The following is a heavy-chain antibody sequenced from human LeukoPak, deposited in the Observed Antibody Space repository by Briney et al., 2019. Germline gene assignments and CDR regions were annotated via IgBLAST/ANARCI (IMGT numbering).Heavy chain of an antibody. J-gene: IGHJ4*02. CDR2: MNPNSGGT. CDR3: ARDRTIFGVVKDLGGY. Sequence: ASVKVSCTASGYTFTSYDINWVRQATGQGLEWMGWMNPNSGGTNYAQKFQGRVTMTRDTSISTAYMELSRLRSDDTAVYYCARDRTIFGVVKDLGGYWGQGTLVTVSS. V-gene: IGHV1-2*02. D-gene: IGHD3-3*01. CDR1: GYTFTSYD.